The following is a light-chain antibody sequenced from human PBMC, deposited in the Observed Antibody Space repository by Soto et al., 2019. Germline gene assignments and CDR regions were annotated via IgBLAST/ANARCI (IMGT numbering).Light chain of an antibody. CDR1: QSVSSGY. J-gene: IGKJ1*01. Sequence: EIVLTQSPGTLSLSPGERGTLSCRASQSVSSGYLAWYQQKPGQAPRLLIHDASSRATGIPDRFSGSGSGTDFTLTISRLEPEDFTVYYCQQYGGSPRTFGKGTKVDIK. V-gene: IGKV3-20*01. CDR3: QQYGGSPRT. CDR2: DAS.